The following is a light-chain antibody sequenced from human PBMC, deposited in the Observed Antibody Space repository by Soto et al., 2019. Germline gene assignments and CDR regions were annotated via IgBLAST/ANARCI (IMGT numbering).Light chain of an antibody. CDR1: SSDVGGYNC. Sequence: QSALTQPASVSGSPGQSITISCTGTSSDVGGYNCVSWYQQHPGKAPKLIIYDVSNRPSGVSSRFSGSKSGNTASLTISGLQAEDEAYFYCSSYTSGTIVVFGGGTQLTVL. V-gene: IGLV2-14*03. CDR3: SSYTSGTIVV. CDR2: DVS. J-gene: IGLJ2*01.